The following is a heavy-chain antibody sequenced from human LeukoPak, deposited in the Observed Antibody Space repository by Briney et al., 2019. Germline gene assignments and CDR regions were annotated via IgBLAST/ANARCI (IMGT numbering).Heavy chain of an antibody. CDR3: ARDSRSSVMDV. CDR1: GFTFSSYE. Sequence: GGSLRLSCAASGFTFSSYEMNWVRQAPGKGLEWVSYISSSGSTIYYADSVKGRFTISRDNAKNSLYLQMNSLRAEGTAVYYCARDSRSSVMDVWGQGTTVTVSS. V-gene: IGHV3-48*03. D-gene: IGHD3-10*01. CDR2: ISSSGSTI. J-gene: IGHJ6*02.